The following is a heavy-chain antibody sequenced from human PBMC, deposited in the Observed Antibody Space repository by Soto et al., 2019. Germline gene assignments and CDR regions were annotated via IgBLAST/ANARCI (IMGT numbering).Heavy chain of an antibody. D-gene: IGHD4-4*01. Sequence: QLQLQESGPGLVKPSETLSLTCTVSGGSISSSSYYWGWIRQPPGKGLEWIGSIYYSGSTYYNPSLKSRVTISVDTSKNQFSLKLSSVTAADTAVYYCARSARGVTLVYFDYWGQGTLVTVSS. V-gene: IGHV4-39*01. J-gene: IGHJ4*02. CDR1: GGSISSSSYY. CDR3: ARSARGVTLVYFDY. CDR2: IYYSGST.